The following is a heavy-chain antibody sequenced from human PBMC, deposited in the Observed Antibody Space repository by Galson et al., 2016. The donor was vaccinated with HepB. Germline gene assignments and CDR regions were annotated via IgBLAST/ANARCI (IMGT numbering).Heavy chain of an antibody. CDR3: ARGPYETSWDGSHWFPSYIEH. J-gene: IGHJ4*02. Sequence: SVKVSCKVSGGSSATHSIMWVRQAPGQGLEWMGGIIYIFGTPNYAQKFQGRVTIVADRSTSSVYMTLSSLRSDDTAIYYCARGPYETSWDGSHWFPSYIEHWGQGTRVTVSS. CDR2: IIYIFGTP. CDR1: GGSSATHS. V-gene: IGHV1-69*06. D-gene: IGHD3-10*01.